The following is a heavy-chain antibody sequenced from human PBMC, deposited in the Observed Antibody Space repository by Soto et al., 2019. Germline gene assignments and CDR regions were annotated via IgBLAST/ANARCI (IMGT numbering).Heavy chain of an antibody. J-gene: IGHJ5*02. D-gene: IGHD2-2*01. V-gene: IGHV1-18*01. CDR3: ARDIVVVPAAICWFDP. CDR1: GYTFTSYG. Sequence: ASVKVSCKASGYTFTSYGISWGRQAPGQGLEWMGWISAYNGNTNYAQKLQGRVTMTTDTSTSTAYMELRSLRSDDTAVYYCARDIVVVPAAICWFDPWGQGTLVTVS. CDR2: ISAYNGNT.